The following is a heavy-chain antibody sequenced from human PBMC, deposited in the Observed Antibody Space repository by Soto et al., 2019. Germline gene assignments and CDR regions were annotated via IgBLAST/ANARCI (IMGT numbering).Heavy chain of an antibody. CDR3: ARVLYGYGYIPSYYYYGMDV. CDR1: GDSLSSNSAS. Sequence: SQTLSLTCAISGDSLSSNSASWNWIRQSPSRGLEWLGRTYYRSKWYNDYAVSVKSRITINPDTSKNQFSLQLNYVTPEDTGVYYCARVLYGYGYIPSYYYYGMDVWGQGTTVTVSS. V-gene: IGHV6-1*01. CDR2: TYYRSKWYN. D-gene: IGHD5-18*01. J-gene: IGHJ6*02.